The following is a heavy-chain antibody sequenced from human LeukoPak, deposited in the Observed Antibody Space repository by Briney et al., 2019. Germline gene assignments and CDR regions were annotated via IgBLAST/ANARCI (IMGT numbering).Heavy chain of an antibody. CDR3: ARSYYYGSGSSRAFHI. D-gene: IGHD3-10*01. CDR1: GGSISSGDYY. V-gene: IGHV4-30-4*01. CDR2: IYYSGST. J-gene: IGHJ3*02. Sequence: SETLSLTCTVSGGSISSGDYYWSWIRQPPGKGLEWIGYIYYSGSTYYNPSLKSRVTISVDTSKNQFSLKLSSVTAADTAVYYCARSYYYGSGSSRAFHIWGQGTMVTASS.